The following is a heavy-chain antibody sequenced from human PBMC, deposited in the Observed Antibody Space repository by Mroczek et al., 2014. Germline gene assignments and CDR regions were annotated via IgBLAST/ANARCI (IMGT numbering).Heavy chain of an antibody. Sequence: QVQLVQSGAEVKKPGASVKVSCKASGYTFTSYGISWVRQAPGQGLEWMGWISAYNGNTNYAQKLQGRVTMTTDTSTSTAYMELRSLRSDDTAVYYCARGPYYDFWSGYFAADRKNENWFDPWGPGNPWSPSPQ. CDR3: ARGPYYDFWSGYFAADRKNENWFDP. D-gene: IGHD3-3*01. J-gene: IGHJ5*02. CDR1: GYTFTSYG. CDR2: ISAYNGNT. V-gene: IGHV1-18*01.